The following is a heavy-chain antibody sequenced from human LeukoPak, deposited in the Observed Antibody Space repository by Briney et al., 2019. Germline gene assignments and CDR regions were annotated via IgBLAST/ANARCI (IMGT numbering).Heavy chain of an antibody. J-gene: IGHJ4*02. CDR3: ARDKPYGSGSYWDY. CDR1: GFTFSSYG. CDR2: IWYDGSNK. D-gene: IGHD3-10*01. V-gene: IGHV3-33*01. Sequence: GRSLRLSCAASGFTFSSYGMHWVRQAPGKGLGWVAVIWYDGSNKYYADSVKGRFTISRDNSKNTLYLQMNSLRAEDTAVYYCARDKPYGSGSYWDYWGQGTLVTVSS.